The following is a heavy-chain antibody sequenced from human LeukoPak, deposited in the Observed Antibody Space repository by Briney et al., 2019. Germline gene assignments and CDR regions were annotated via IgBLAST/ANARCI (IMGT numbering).Heavy chain of an antibody. D-gene: IGHD2-21*01. J-gene: IGHJ3*02. CDR2: ISSSGIYI. Sequence: GGSLRLSCAASGFTFSNYIMNWVRQAPGKGLEWVSSISSSGIYIYYADSVQGRFTISRDNAKNSLYLQMNSLSAEDTAVFYCARAGNFAFDIWGQGTMVTVFS. V-gene: IGHV3-21*01. CDR3: ARAGNFAFDI. CDR1: GFTFSNYI.